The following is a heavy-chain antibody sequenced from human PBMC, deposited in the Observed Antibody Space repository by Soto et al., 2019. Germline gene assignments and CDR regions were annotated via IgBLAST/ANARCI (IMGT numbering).Heavy chain of an antibody. CDR3: ARLIDSSGTLDY. CDR1: GFSLSTSGVG. Sequence: QITLKESGPTLVKPTQTLTLTCTFSGFSLSTSGVGVGWIRQPPGKALEWLALIYWDDDKRYSPSLKSRLTIPKDTSKNQVVPTMTNMDPVDTATYYCARLIDSSGTLDYWGQGTLVTVSS. V-gene: IGHV2-5*02. CDR2: IYWDDDK. J-gene: IGHJ4*02. D-gene: IGHD3-22*01.